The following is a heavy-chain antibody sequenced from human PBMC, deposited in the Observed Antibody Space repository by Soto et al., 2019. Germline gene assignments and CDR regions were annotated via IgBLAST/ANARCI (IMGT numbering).Heavy chain of an antibody. CDR1: GFPHRNARMG. J-gene: IGHJ4*02. D-gene: IGHD3-22*01. V-gene: IGHV2-26*01. CDR3: ARSSGYFPDY. Sequence: SKDTFLLTRTFSGFPHRNARMGLSWIRQPPGKALEWLAHIFSNDEKSYSTSLKSRLTISKDTSKSQVVLTMTNMDPVDTATYYCARSSGYFPDYWGQGTMVTLSS. CDR2: IFSNDEK.